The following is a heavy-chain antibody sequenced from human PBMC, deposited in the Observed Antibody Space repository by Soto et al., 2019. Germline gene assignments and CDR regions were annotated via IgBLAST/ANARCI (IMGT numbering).Heavy chain of an antibody. CDR2: IYYSGST. Sequence: SETLSLTCTVSGGSISSYYWSWIRQPPGKGLEWIGYIYYSGSTNYNPSLKSRVTISVDTSKNQFSLKLSSVTAADTAVYYCARLMYYYDSSGYNTPHAFDIWGQGTMVTVSS. D-gene: IGHD3-22*01. CDR3: ARLMYYYDSSGYNTPHAFDI. CDR1: GGSISSYY. J-gene: IGHJ3*02. V-gene: IGHV4-59*08.